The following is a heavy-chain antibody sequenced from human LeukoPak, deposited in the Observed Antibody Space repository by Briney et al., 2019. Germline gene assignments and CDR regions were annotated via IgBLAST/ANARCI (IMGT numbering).Heavy chain of an antibody. J-gene: IGHJ4*02. CDR2: INKDESAR. CDR1: GFTFSDYW. D-gene: IGHD6-19*01. CDR3: ARQRGSGCLDY. V-gene: IGHV3-7*01. Sequence: PGGSLRLSCAASGFTFSDYWMNWVRLAPGKGLEWVASINKDESARYYVDSVKGRFTISRDNAKNSLYLQMNSLRAEDTAVYYCARQRGSGCLDYWGQGTLVTVSS.